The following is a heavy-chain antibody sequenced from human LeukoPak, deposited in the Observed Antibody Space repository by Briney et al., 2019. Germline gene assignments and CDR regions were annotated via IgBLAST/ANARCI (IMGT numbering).Heavy chain of an antibody. CDR1: GFTFSSYS. V-gene: IGHV3-48*01. J-gene: IGHJ4*02. Sequence: SGGSLRLSCAASGFTFSSYSMNWVRQAPGKGLEWVSYISSSSSPIAYADSVKGRFTISRDNAKNSLYLQMHSLRAEDTAVYYCARIPTARMTTVTTGVLNYWGQGTLVTVSS. CDR2: ISSSSSPI. D-gene: IGHD4-17*01. CDR3: ARIPTARMTTVTTGVLNY.